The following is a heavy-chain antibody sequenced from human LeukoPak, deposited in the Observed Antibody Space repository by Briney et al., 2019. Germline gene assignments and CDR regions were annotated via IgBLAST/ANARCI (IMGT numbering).Heavy chain of an antibody. V-gene: IGHV4-59*01. D-gene: IGHD1-7*01. CDR1: GGSISIYY. J-gene: IGHJ3*02. CDR2: IYYSGST. CDR3: ARGPVGGTTYNDGDAFDI. Sequence: SETLSLTCTVSGGSISIYYWNWIRQPPGKGLEWIGYIYYSGSTNYNPSLKSRVTISVDTSKNQFSLKLSSVTAADTAVYYCARGPVGGTTYNDGDAFDIWGQGTIVTVSS.